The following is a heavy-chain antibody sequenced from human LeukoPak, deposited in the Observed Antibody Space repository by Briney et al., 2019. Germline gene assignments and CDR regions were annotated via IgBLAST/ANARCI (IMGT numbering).Heavy chain of an antibody. Sequence: GGSLRLSCAASGFAFSNAWMNWVRQAPGKGLGWVGRIKSKTDGGTTDYAAPVKGRFTISRDDSKNTLYLQMNSLKTEDTAVYYCTTGTPPELELRKGAFDIWGQGTMVTVSS. CDR2: IKSKTDGGTT. CDR3: TTGTPPELELRKGAFDI. V-gene: IGHV3-15*07. J-gene: IGHJ3*02. CDR1: GFAFSNAW. D-gene: IGHD1-7*01.